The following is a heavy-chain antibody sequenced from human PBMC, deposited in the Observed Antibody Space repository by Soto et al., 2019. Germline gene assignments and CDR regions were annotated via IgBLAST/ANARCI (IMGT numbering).Heavy chain of an antibody. J-gene: IGHJ4*02. CDR2: SSATGAGT. CDR3: AKDRRAGGNYGFYAEF. D-gene: IGHD1-7*01. CDR1: GFTFSSYG. Sequence: EVQLLESGGGLVQPGGSLRLSCAASGFTFSSYGMTWVRQAPGKGLEWVSFSSATGAGTYYADSVKGRFTISRDNSKNTLYLQMTSLRADDTAVYYCAKDRRAGGNYGFYAEFRGQGAVVIVSS. V-gene: IGHV3-23*01.